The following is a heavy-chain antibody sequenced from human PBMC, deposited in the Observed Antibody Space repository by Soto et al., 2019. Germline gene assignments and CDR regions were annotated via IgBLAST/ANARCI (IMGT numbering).Heavy chain of an antibody. CDR1: GLTFSSYW. J-gene: IGHJ5*02. Sequence: GGSLRLSCVASGLTFSSYWMHWVRQVPGEGLMWVSRINSDGSRTNYADSVKGRFTISRDNAKNTLHLQMKSLRAEDTAVYYCARVVSIGWFDPWGQGTLVTVSS. CDR2: INSDGSRT. V-gene: IGHV3-74*01. CDR3: ARVVSIGWFDP.